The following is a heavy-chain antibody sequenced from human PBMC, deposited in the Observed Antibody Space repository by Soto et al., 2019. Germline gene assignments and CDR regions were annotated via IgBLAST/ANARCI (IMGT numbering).Heavy chain of an antibody. V-gene: IGHV4-30-4*01. CDR3: ARAPVGMDSINFFDH. CDR2: IYKGGRT. D-gene: IGHD2-8*01. Sequence: SSETLSLTCTVSGDSISSDGYHWSWIRQSPGKGLEWIGYIYKGGRTFYRPSLESRINMSLDATKNSYSLRLTSVTAADTAVYYCARAPVGMDSINFFDHWGQGILATVSS. J-gene: IGHJ4*02. CDR1: GDSISSDGYH.